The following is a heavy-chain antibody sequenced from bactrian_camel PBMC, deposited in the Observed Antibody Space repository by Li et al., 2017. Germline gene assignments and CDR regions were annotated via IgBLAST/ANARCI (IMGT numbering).Heavy chain of an antibody. V-gene: IGHV3S1*01. CDR3: AKAAMGWVVINFDY. CDR2: IYTSGST. D-gene: IGHD5*01. Sequence: HVQLVESGGGSVQAGGSLRVSCTASGGISRDFCMGWFRQAPGKEREGVAVIYTSGSTFYADAVKGRFAVSQDNAKNILYLQMNSLKPEDTAMYYCAKAAMGWVVINFDYWGQGTQVTVS. J-gene: IGHJ4*01. CDR1: GGISRDFC.